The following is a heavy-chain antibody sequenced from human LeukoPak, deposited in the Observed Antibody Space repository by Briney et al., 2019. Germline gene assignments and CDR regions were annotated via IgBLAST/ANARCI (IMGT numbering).Heavy chain of an antibody. D-gene: IGHD5-12*01. V-gene: IGHV3-21*01. J-gene: IGHJ4*02. Sequence: GGSLRLSCVGSGFAFSSYSMNWVRQAPGKGLEWVSSISSSSSYIYYVDSVKGRFTISRDNAKNSLYLQMNSLRAEDTAVYYCARLDIATRRSFDYWGQGTLVTVSS. CDR2: ISSSSSYI. CDR1: GFAFSSYS. CDR3: ARLDIATRRSFDY.